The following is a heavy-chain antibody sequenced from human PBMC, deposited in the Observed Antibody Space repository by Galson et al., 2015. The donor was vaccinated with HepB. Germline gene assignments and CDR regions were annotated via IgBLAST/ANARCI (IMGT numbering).Heavy chain of an antibody. V-gene: IGHV3-23*01. Sequence: SLRLSCAASGFTVRNYFMGWVRQAPGKGLEWVSLMSGYGTYTNYADSVKGHFTISRDDSENTMYLQMNSLRAEDTAVYYCVKGRGDYWGQGTLVTVSS. CDR2: MSGYGTYT. J-gene: IGHJ4*02. CDR3: VKGRGDY. CDR1: GFTVRNYF.